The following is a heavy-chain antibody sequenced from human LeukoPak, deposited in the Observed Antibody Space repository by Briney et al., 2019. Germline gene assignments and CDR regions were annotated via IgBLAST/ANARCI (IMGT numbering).Heavy chain of an antibody. CDR1: GFTFSSYA. V-gene: IGHV3-23*01. D-gene: IGHD3-22*01. Sequence: GGSLRLSCAASGFTFSSYAMSWVRQAPGKGLEWVSTVSGSGGSTYYADSVKGRFTISRDNSKNTLYLQMNSLRAEDTALYYCAKDGYYDSSGPVDNWGQGTLVTVSP. CDR2: VSGSGGST. J-gene: IGHJ4*02. CDR3: AKDGYYDSSGPVDN.